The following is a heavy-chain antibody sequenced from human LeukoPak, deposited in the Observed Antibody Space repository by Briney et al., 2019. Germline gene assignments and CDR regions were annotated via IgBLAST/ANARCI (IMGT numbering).Heavy chain of an antibody. Sequence: PSETLSLTCTVSGGSISSYYWSWIRQPPGKGLEWIGYIYYSGGTNYNPSLKSRVTISVDTSKNQFSLKLSSVTAADTAVYYCARHLQAAGTVNWFDPWGQGTLVTVSS. J-gene: IGHJ5*02. CDR1: GGSISSYY. CDR3: ARHLQAAGTVNWFDP. CDR2: IYYSGGT. D-gene: IGHD6-19*01. V-gene: IGHV4-59*08.